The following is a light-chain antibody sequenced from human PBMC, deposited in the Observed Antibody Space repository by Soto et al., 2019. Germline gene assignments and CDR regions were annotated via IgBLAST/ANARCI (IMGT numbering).Light chain of an antibody. Sequence: EIVLTQSPATLSLSPGEGATLSCRASQRVSSYLAWYQKKPGQAPSLLIYDASNRATGIPARFSGRGSGTYFTLTISSLEPEDYAVYYCQQRSNWPLSFGGGTKVEIK. V-gene: IGKV3-11*01. CDR2: DAS. CDR1: QRVSSY. CDR3: QQRSNWPLS. J-gene: IGKJ4*01.